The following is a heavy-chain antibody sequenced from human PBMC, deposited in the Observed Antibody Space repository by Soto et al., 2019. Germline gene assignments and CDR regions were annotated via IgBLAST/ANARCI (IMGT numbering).Heavy chain of an antibody. J-gene: IGHJ6*02. Sequence: PGGSLRLSCAASGFTFSNAWMNWVRQAPGKGLEWVGRIKSKTDGGTTDYAAPVKGRFTISRDDSKNTLYLQMNSLKTEDTAVYYCTTVPPYSSSWYHYYYYGMDVWGQGTTVTVSS. D-gene: IGHD6-13*01. CDR2: IKSKTDGGTT. CDR1: GFTFSNAW. V-gene: IGHV3-15*07. CDR3: TTVPPYSSSWYHYYYYGMDV.